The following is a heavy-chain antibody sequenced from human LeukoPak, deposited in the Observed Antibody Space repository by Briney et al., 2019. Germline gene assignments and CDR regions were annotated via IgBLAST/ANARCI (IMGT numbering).Heavy chain of an antibody. D-gene: IGHD3-10*01. CDR2: IYWDDDK. J-gene: IGHJ4*02. CDR3: AHGPITMVRGVIIMYYFDY. V-gene: IGHV2-5*02. CDR1: GFSLSTSGVG. Sequence: GSGPTLVNPTQTLTLTCTFSGFSLSTSGVGVGWIRQPPGKALEWLALIYWDDDKRYSPSLKSRLTITKDTSKNQVVLTMTNMDPVDTATYYCAHGPITMVRGVIIMYYFDYWGQGTLVTVSS.